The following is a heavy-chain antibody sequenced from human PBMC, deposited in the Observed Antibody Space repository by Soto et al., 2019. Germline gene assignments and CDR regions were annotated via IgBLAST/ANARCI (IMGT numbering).Heavy chain of an antibody. CDR1: GGSISSSSYY. CDR2: VYYGGST. V-gene: IGHV4-39*02. D-gene: IGHD6-13*01. Sequence: SETLSLTCTVSGGSISSSSYYWGWIRQPPGKGLEWIGNVYYGGSTYYNPSLKSRVTISVETSKSQFSLKLSSVTAADTAVYYCARERAIAAADDVDYYGMDVWGQGTTVTVSS. J-gene: IGHJ6*02. CDR3: ARERAIAAADDVDYYGMDV.